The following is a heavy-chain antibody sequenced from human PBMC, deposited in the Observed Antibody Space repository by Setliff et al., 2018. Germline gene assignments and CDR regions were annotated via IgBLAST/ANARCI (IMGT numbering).Heavy chain of an antibody. Sequence: SGGSLRLSCAASGFTFDDYGMSWVRQAPGKGLEWVSGINWNGVKTDYAESLKGRFAISRDNAKNSLYLQMNSLRAEDTALYYCAGSRAWIPIFDSWGQGILVTVSS. D-gene: IGHD5-12*01. CDR2: INWNGVKT. CDR1: GFTFDDYG. V-gene: IGHV3-20*04. J-gene: IGHJ4*02. CDR3: AGSRAWIPIFDS.